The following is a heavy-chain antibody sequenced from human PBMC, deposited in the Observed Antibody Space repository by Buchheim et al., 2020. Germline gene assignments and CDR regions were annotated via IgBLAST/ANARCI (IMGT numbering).Heavy chain of an antibody. D-gene: IGHD3-16*01. CDR1: GFTFRTYG. J-gene: IGHJ5*02. Sequence: QVQLVESGGGVVQPGRSLRLSCAASGFTFRTYGMHWVRQAPGKGLEWVAVIWYDGRNKYYADSVEGRFTISSDNSKNTLYLQMNSLRAEDTAIYYCARSWRPAMPVWLSPWGQGTL. V-gene: IGHV3-33*01. CDR3: ARSWRPAMPVWLSP. CDR2: IWYDGRNK.